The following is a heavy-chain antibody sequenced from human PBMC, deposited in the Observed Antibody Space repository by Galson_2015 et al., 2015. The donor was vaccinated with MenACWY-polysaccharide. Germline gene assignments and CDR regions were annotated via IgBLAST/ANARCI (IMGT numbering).Heavy chain of an antibody. D-gene: IGHD1-7*01. V-gene: IGHV2-5*02. CDR3: AHSYPGTNAFEI. J-gene: IGHJ3*02. CDR2: IYWDDDK. Sequence: PALVKPTQTLTLTCTFSGFSLSTSGVGVGWIRQPPGKALEWLAPIYWDDDKRYSPSLKSRLTITKDTSKNQVVLTMTNMDPVDTATYYCAHSYPGTNAFEIWGQGTMVTVSS. CDR1: GFSLSTSGVG.